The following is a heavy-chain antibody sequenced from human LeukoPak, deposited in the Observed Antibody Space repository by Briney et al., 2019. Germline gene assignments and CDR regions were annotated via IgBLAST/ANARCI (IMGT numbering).Heavy chain of an antibody. Sequence: GGSLRLSCAASGFTVDSNYLSWVRLAPGKGLEWVSTIYTGGNTYYAASVKGRFTISRDFSKNTVFLHMNSLRAEDTAMYYCARGDDSGYYDYFDYWGQGALVTVSS. V-gene: IGHV3-53*01. J-gene: IGHJ4*02. CDR2: IYTGGNT. CDR1: GFTVDSNY. CDR3: ARGDDSGYYDYFDY. D-gene: IGHD3-22*01.